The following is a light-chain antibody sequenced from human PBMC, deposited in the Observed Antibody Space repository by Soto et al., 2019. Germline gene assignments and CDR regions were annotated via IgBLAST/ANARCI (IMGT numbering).Light chain of an antibody. Sequence: SYELTQPPSVSVAPGKTARITCGGNNIGSKSVHWYQQKPGQAPVLVIYYDSDRPSGIPERFSGSNYGNTATLTISRVEAXXXXXXXXQVWDSSSDRGVFGGGTKVTVX. CDR1: NIGSKS. V-gene: IGLV3-21*04. J-gene: IGLJ2*01. CDR3: QVWDSSSDRGV. CDR2: YDS.